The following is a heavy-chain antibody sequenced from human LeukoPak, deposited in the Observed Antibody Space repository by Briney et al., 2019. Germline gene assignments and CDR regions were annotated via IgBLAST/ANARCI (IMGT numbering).Heavy chain of an antibody. CDR2: IWYDGSNK. CDR1: GFTFSSYG. V-gene: IGHV3-33*01. Sequence: PGRSLRLSCAASGFTFSSYGMHWVRQAPGKGLEWVAVIWYDGSNKYYADSVKGRFTISRDNSKNTLYLQMNSLRAEDTAVYYCARDYYYYDSSGYYPEYYFDYWGQGTLVTVSS. J-gene: IGHJ4*02. CDR3: ARDYYYYDSSGYYPEYYFDY. D-gene: IGHD3-22*01.